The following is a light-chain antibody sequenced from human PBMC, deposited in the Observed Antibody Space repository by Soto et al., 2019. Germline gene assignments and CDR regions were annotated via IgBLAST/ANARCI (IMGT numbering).Light chain of an antibody. CDR3: QQYNNWPPYT. V-gene: IGKV3-15*01. J-gene: IGKJ2*01. CDR1: QTVSSN. Sequence: EVLMTQSPAILSLSPGERATLSCRTSQTVSSNLVWYQQKPGQAPRLLIYGASTRATGTPGRFSGSGSGTEFTLTISSLQSEDFEIYYCQQYNNWPPYTFGQGTRLEIK. CDR2: GAS.